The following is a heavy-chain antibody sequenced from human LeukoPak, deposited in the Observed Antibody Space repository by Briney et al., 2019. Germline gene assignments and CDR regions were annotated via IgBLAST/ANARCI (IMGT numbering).Heavy chain of an antibody. CDR2: IDYSGST. D-gene: IGHD3-22*01. Sequence: PSETLSLTCTVSGGSISSYYWSWIRQSPGKGLEWIGYIDYSGSTRYNPSLESRVIISVDTSKNQISLELSSVTAADTALYYCARHSTSDSGGSLPFDSWGQETLVTVSS. V-gene: IGHV4-59*08. J-gene: IGHJ4*02. CDR1: GGSISSYY. CDR3: ARHSTSDSGGSLPFDS.